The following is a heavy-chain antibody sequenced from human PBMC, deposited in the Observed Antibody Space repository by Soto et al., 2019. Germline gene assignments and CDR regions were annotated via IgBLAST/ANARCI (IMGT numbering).Heavy chain of an antibody. J-gene: IGHJ4*02. CDR1: GDTFNFYS. V-gene: IGHV1-69*04. D-gene: IGHD3-10*01. CDR2: VNPILSMS. CDR3: ATSYGSGSRAFDF. Sequence: QVQLVQSGAEVNRPGSSVKVSCKASGDTFNFYSINWVRQAPGLGLEWMGRVNPILSMSNYAQRFQGRVTMTGDKSTSTAYMELSGLRSEDTAIYYCATSYGSGSRAFDFWGQGALVTVSS.